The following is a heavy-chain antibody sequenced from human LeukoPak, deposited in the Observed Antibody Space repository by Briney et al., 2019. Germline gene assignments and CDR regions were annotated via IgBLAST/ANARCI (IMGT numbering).Heavy chain of an antibody. D-gene: IGHD4-17*01. J-gene: IGHJ4*02. V-gene: IGHV3-23*01. CDR1: GFTFISYA. CDR3: AKKDSPEYGDYGRPYYFDY. CDR2: ITGSGYST. Sequence: QSGGALRLSGAASGFTFISYAMNWVGQAPGKGLEWVSTITGSGYSTYYADSGKGRFTISRDNSKNTLYLHMNSLRAGDTAVYYCAKKDSPEYGDYGRPYYFDYWGQGTLVTVSS.